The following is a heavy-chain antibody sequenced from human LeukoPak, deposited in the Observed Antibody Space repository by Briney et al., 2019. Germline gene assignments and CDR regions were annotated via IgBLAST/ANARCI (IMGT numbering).Heavy chain of an antibody. Sequence: ASVTVSCKASGYTFTGYYMHWVRQAPGQGLEWMGWINPNSGGTNYAQKFQGRVTMTRDTSISTAYMELSRLRSDDTAVYYCARDNAHSNYVWFDPWGQGTLVTVSS. CDR3: ARDNAHSNYVWFDP. CDR2: INPNSGGT. V-gene: IGHV1-2*02. J-gene: IGHJ5*02. D-gene: IGHD4-11*01. CDR1: GYTFTGYY.